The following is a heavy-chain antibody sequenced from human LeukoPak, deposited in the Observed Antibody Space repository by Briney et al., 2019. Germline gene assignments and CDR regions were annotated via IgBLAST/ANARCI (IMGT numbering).Heavy chain of an antibody. CDR2: ISYDGSKK. Sequence: PGRSVTLLCVASGFTFSSFVEHGGRQAPGKGLEWVAVISYDGSKKYYADSVKGRFTISRDNSKNTLYLQMNSLRAADTAVYHCARVREMTTPALIDNWATGRRVSVSS. J-gene: IGHJ4*02. CDR1: GFTFSSFV. CDR3: ARVREMTTPALIDN. D-gene: IGHD5-24*01. V-gene: IGHV3-30-3*01.